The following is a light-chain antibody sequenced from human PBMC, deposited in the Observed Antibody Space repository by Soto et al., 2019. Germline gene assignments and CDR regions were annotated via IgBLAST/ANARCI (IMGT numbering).Light chain of an antibody. CDR1: QNLNSNY. J-gene: IGKJ1*01. Sequence: EIVLTQSPGTLSVSPGERVTLSCRASQNLNSNYLAWYQQKPGQAPRLLIYGASSRATGIPDRFSGSGSGTDFTLTISRLEPEDFAVYYCQQCGTSLWTFGQGTKVEIK. CDR2: GAS. CDR3: QQCGTSLWT. V-gene: IGKV3-20*01.